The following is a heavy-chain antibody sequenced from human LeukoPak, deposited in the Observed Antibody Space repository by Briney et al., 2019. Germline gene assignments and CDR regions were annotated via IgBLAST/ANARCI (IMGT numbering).Heavy chain of an antibody. Sequence: PSETLSLTCTVSGGSISTYFWSWIRQPAGKGLEWVSYISSGGSTISHADSVKGRFTISRDNAENSLYLQMNSLRAEDTAVYYCARLAVVAATEDPYYYKYGMDVWGQGTTVTVSS. CDR1: GGSISTYF. V-gene: IGHV3-11*04. J-gene: IGHJ6*02. D-gene: IGHD2-15*01. CDR3: ARLAVVAATEDPYYYKYGMDV. CDR2: ISSGGSTI.